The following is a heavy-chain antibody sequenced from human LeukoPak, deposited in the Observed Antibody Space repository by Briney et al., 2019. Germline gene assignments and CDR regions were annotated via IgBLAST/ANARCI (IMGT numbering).Heavy chain of an antibody. D-gene: IGHD2-2*01. J-gene: IGHJ4*02. CDR1: GYSFTTYW. V-gene: IGHV5-51*01. CDR2: IYPGDSDT. CDR3: ARRQGCSSTSCPPDY. Sequence: GESLKISCTASGYSFTTYWIGWVRQMPGKGLDWMGIIYPGDSDTRYTPSFQGQVTMSADKSINTAYLQWSSLKASDTAMYYCARRQGCSSTSCPPDYWGQGTLVTVSP.